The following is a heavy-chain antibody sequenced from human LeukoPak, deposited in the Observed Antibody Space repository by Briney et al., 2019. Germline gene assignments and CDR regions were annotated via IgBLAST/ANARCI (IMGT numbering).Heavy chain of an antibody. J-gene: IGHJ4*02. Sequence: SETLSLTCTVSGVSVSSYYWSWIRQSPRKGLEWIGHIYYIGYTNYNPSLESRVTMSVDTSKNHFSLKMTSVTAADTAIYYCARGNGDLLGWGQGTLVTVSS. D-gene: IGHD7-27*01. CDR2: IYYIGYT. CDR3: ARGNGDLLG. CDR1: GVSVSSYY. V-gene: IGHV4-59*02.